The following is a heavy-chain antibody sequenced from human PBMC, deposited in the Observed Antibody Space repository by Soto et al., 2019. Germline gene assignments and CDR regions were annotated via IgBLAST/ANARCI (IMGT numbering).Heavy chain of an antibody. V-gene: IGHV1-69*06. D-gene: IGHD3-22*01. CDR1: VDTFRNYA. Sequence: ASVKVSCKASVDTFRNYAISWVRQAPGQGLEWMGGIIPFFGTANYAQKFQGRVTIFAGTSANTVYLELSSLRSEDTAGYYCARTKYESSAYYDWYLGLWGRGTLVPVSS. CDR3: ARTKYESSAYYDWYLGL. J-gene: IGHJ2*01. CDR2: IIPFFGTA.